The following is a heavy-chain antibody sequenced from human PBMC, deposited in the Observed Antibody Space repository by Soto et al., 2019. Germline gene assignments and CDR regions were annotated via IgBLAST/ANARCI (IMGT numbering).Heavy chain of an antibody. D-gene: IGHD6-6*01. Sequence: SLKVSCRAAGGTFSSYAISWVRQAPGQGLEWMGGIIPIFGTANYAQKFQGRVTITADESTSTAYMELSSLRSEDTAVYYCAKSHLFEYSSSADYWGQGTLVTVSS. CDR3: AKSHLFEYSSSADY. V-gene: IGHV1-69*13. CDR1: GGTFSSYA. J-gene: IGHJ4*02. CDR2: IIPIFGTA.